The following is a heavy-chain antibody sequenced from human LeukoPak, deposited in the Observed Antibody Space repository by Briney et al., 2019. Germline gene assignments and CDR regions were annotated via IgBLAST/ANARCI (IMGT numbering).Heavy chain of an antibody. CDR3: ARDHKNPYYYDSSGFDY. V-gene: IGHV3-21*01. J-gene: IGHJ4*02. CDR1: GFTLSSYG. Sequence: GGSLRLSCAASGFTLSSYGMHWVRQAPGKGLEWVSSFSSSSSYIYYADSVKGRFTISRDNAKNSLYLQMNSLRAEDTAVYYCARDHKNPYYYDSSGFDYWGQGTLVTVSS. D-gene: IGHD3-22*01. CDR2: FSSSSSYI.